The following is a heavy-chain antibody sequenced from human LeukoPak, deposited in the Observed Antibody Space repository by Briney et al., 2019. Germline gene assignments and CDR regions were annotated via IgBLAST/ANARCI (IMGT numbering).Heavy chain of an antibody. CDR3: VRLTDTTVAPCDY. Sequence: ASVKVSCKASGYTFTSYGISWVRQAPGQGLEWMGWINTYNGNTNYAQKLQGRVTMTTDTSTSTAYMELRSLRSDDTAVYYCVRLTDTTVAPCDYWGQGTLVTVSS. CDR1: GYTFTSYG. D-gene: IGHD5-18*01. J-gene: IGHJ4*02. V-gene: IGHV1-18*01. CDR2: INTYNGNT.